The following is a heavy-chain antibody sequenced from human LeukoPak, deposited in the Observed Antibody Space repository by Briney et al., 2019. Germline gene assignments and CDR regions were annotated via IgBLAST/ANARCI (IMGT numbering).Heavy chain of an antibody. CDR2: THPSGNT. D-gene: IGHD2-2*01. CDR1: GGSNNSYY. V-gene: IGHV4-4*09. CDR3: ARVSEYCSSTSCFNWFDP. J-gene: IGHJ5*02. Sequence: SETLSLTCTVSGGSNNSYYWSWIRQPPGKGLEWIGYTHPSGNTNYSPSLKSRVTISIDTSRNQLSLKLSSVTAADTAVYYCARVSEYCSSTSCFNWFDPWGQGTLVTVSS.